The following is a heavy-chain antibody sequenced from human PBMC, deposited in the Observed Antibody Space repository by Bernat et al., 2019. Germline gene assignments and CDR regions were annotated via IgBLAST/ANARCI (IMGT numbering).Heavy chain of an antibody. CDR1: GFTFSSYG. CDR3: AAVNDSGSWYGYEYFQH. D-gene: IGHD6-13*01. V-gene: IGHV3-33*01. Sequence: QVQLVESGGGVVQPGRSLRLSCAASGFTFSSYGMHWVRQAPGKGLEWVSDIWYDGSNKYYADSVKGRFTISRDNSKNTLYLQMNSLRAEDTAVYYYAAVNDSGSWYGYEYFQHWGQGTLVTVSS. CDR2: IWYDGSNK. J-gene: IGHJ1*01.